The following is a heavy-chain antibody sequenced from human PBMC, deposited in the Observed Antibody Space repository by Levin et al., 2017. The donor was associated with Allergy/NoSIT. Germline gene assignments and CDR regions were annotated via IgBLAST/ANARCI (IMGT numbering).Heavy chain of an antibody. J-gene: IGHJ4*02. Sequence: GESLKISCAASGFTFSSYGMHWVRQAPGKGLEWVAVISYDGSNKYYADSVKGRFTISRDNSKNTLYLQMNSLRAEDTAVYYCAKVSPRYDILTGPLDYWGQGTLVTVSS. CDR1: GFTFSSYG. V-gene: IGHV3-30*18. CDR3: AKVSPRYDILTGPLDY. D-gene: IGHD3-9*01. CDR2: ISYDGSNK.